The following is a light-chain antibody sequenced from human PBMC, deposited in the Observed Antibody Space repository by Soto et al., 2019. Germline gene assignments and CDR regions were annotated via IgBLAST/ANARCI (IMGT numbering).Light chain of an antibody. V-gene: IGLV1-40*01. Sequence: QSVLTQPPSVSGVPGQRVTISCTGSSSNIGAGYDVHWYQQLPGTAPKLLIYGNSNRPSGVPDRFSGSKSGTSASLAITGLQAEDEADYYCQSYDSSHWVFGGGTKVTVL. CDR2: GNS. J-gene: IGLJ3*02. CDR1: SSNIGAGYD. CDR3: QSYDSSHWV.